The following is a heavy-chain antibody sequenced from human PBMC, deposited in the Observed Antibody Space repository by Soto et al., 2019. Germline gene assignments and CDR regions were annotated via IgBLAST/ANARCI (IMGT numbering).Heavy chain of an antibody. J-gene: IGHJ5*02. CDR2: ISYDGSNK. Sequence: PGGSLRLSCAASGFTFSSYAMHWVRQAPGKGLEWVAVISYDGSNKYYADSVKGRFTISRDNSKNTLYLQMNSLRAEDTAVYYCARTVIAAAGTFDPWGQGTLVTVSS. V-gene: IGHV3-30-3*01. D-gene: IGHD6-13*01. CDR1: GFTFSSYA. CDR3: ARTVIAAAGTFDP.